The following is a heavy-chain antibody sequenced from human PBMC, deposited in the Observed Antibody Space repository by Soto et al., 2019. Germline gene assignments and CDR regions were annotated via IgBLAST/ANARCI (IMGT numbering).Heavy chain of an antibody. CDR3: ARDRVEGKNYDFWSGYYPGYYYYXMDG. J-gene: IGHJ6*03. CDR2: INAGNGNT. V-gene: IGHV1-3*01. D-gene: IGHD3-3*01. Sequence: GASVKVSCKASGYTFTSYAMHWVRQAPGQRLEWMGWINAGNGNTKYSQKFQGRVTITRDTSASTAYMELSSLRSEDTAVYYCARDRVEGKNYDFWSGYYPGYYYYXMDGWGKGTTVTVSS. CDR1: GYTFTSYA.